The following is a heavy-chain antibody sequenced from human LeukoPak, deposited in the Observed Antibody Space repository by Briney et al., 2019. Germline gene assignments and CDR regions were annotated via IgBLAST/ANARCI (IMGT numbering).Heavy chain of an antibody. CDR3: ARDGPHYDILTGYYNGDY. CDR1: GGTFSSYA. CDR2: ISAYNGNT. J-gene: IGHJ4*02. V-gene: IGHV1-18*01. D-gene: IGHD3-9*01. Sequence: ASVKVSCKASGGTFSSYAISWVRQAPGQGLEWMGWISAYNGNTNYAQKLQGRVTMTTDTSTSTAYMELRSLRSDDTAVYYCARDGPHYDILTGYYNGDYWGQGTLVTVSS.